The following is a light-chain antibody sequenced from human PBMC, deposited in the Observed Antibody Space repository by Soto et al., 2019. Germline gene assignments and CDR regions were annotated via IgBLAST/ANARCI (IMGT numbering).Light chain of an antibody. CDR2: AAS. J-gene: IGKJ5*01. CDR1: ETVRSN. V-gene: IGKV3D-15*01. CDR3: KQSYSTTIT. Sequence: RVRTPSPDTLSVSPGERATLSCRASETVRSNLAWYQQKPGQAPRLLIYAASTRATGIPARFIGNGSGTDFTLNIRSLQTEDFATYYCKQSYSTTITFGQGTRLEIK.